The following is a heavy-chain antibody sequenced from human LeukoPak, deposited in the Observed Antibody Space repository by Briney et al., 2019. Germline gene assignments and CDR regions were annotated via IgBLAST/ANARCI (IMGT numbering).Heavy chain of an antibody. CDR3: ARDPGIAVAGTPYYYHGMDV. J-gene: IGHJ6*02. CDR2: IYTSGST. Sequence: SETLSLTCTVSGGSISSYYWSWIRQPAGKGVEWIGRIYTSGSTNYNPSLKSRVTMSVDTSKNQFSLKLSSVTAADTAVYYCARDPGIAVAGTPYYYHGMDVWGQGTTVTVSS. CDR1: GGSISSYY. D-gene: IGHD6-19*01. V-gene: IGHV4-4*07.